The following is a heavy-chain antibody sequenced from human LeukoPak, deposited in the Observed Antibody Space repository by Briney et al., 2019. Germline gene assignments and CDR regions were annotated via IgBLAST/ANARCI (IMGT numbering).Heavy chain of an antibody. CDR3: TSEYSSSPAY. CDR2: IYYNGNS. CDR1: GGSITNPTYH. D-gene: IGHD6-6*01. J-gene: IGHJ4*02. V-gene: IGHV4-39*02. Sequence: SDTLSLTCTVSGGSITNPTYHWGWVRQPPGKGLEGSGSIYYNGNSYYNLDLKSRLTLSMDTSNNQFSLKLESVTAADTAVYYCTSEYSSSPAYWGQGTLVTVSS.